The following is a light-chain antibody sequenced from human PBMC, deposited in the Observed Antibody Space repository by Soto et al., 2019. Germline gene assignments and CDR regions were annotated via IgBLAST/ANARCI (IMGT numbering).Light chain of an antibody. Sequence: EIVLTQSPATLSVSPGGRATLSCRASQDVRAGLAWYQQKPGQPPRLLIHGASTRATGIPARFSGSGSGTAFTLTISSLLSEDIGAYFCQQYDVWPVTFGQGT. V-gene: IGKV3-15*01. CDR3: QQYDVWPVT. CDR2: GAS. CDR1: QDVRAG. J-gene: IGKJ1*01.